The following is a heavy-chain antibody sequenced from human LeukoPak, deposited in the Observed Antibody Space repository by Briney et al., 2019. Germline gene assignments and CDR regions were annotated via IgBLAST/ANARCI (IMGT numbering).Heavy chain of an antibody. V-gene: IGHV1-18*01. CDR1: GYTFTSYG. D-gene: IGHD3-22*01. Sequence: ASVKVSCKASGYTFTSYGISWVRQAPGQGLEWMGWISAYNGNTNYAQKLQGRVTMTTDTSTSTAYMELRSLRSKDTAVYYSTRVFITVPDSFCVEYWGEGALVTVSS. CDR3: TRVFITVPDSFCVEY. J-gene: IGHJ4*02. CDR2: ISAYNGNT.